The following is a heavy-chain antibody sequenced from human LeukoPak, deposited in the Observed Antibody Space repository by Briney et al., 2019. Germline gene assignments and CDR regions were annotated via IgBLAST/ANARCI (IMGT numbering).Heavy chain of an antibody. Sequence: PGGSLRLSCAASGFTFSSYAMSWVRQAPGKGLVWVSHINGDGSTTSYADSVKGRFTISRDNAKNTVYLQMNSLRAEDTAVYYCAKGGSSSPRSTFDYWGQGTLLTVSS. D-gene: IGHD6-13*01. CDR1: GFTFSSYA. J-gene: IGHJ4*02. V-gene: IGHV3-74*01. CDR3: AKGGSSSPRSTFDY. CDR2: INGDGSTT.